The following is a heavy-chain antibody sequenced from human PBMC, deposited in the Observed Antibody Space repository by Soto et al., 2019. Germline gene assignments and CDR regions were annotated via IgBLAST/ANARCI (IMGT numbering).Heavy chain of an antibody. CDR3: ARVGAAAGPYYFDY. CDR1: GYTFTIYA. J-gene: IGHJ4*02. CDR2: INAGNGNT. V-gene: IGHV1-3*01. Sequence: ASVKVGCKASGYTFTIYAMHWVRQAPGQRLEWMGWINAGNGNTKYSQKFQGRVTITRDTSASTAYMELSSLRSEDTAVYYCARVGAAAGPYYFDYWGQGTLVTVSS. D-gene: IGHD6-13*01.